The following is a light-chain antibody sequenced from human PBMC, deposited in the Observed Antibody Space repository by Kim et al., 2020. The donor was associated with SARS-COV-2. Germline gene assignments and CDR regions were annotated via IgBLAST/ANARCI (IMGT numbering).Light chain of an antibody. CDR1: ASNIGAGYD. Sequence: GRRVTISCTGTASNIGAGYDVPWYPLLPGTAPSLVMYDNNYRPSGVPDRFSGSKSGSSASLAITGLQTDDEADYYCQSFDINLGAIFGSGTKVTVL. J-gene: IGLJ1*01. CDR3: QSFDINLGAI. CDR2: DNN. V-gene: IGLV1-40*01.